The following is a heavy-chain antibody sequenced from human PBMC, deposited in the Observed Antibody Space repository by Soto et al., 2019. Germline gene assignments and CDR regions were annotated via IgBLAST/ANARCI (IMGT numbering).Heavy chain of an antibody. Sequence: EVQLVQSGAEVKKPGESLRISCKGSGYSFTSYWISWVRQMPGKGLEWMGRIDPSDSYTNYSPSFQGHVTISADKYIGTAYLQWRSLKASDTAMYYCARTSMQSRGYSYGHGGMDVWGQGTTVTVSS. V-gene: IGHV5-10-1*01. CDR3: ARTSMQSRGYSYGHGGMDV. D-gene: IGHD5-18*01. J-gene: IGHJ6*02. CDR2: IDPSDSYT. CDR1: GYSFTSYW.